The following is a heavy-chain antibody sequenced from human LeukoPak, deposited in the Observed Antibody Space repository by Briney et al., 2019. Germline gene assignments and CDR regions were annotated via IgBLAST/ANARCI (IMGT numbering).Heavy chain of an antibody. CDR2: ISENGGGA. Sequence: GGSLRLSCAASGFTFSNYVMGWVRQAQGKGLEWVSAISENGGGADYADSVRGRFTISRDNAKNSLYLQMNSLRAEDTAVYYCARACYYDSSGYCHDAFDIWGQGTMVTVSS. V-gene: IGHV3-23*01. CDR3: ARACYYDSSGYCHDAFDI. CDR1: GFTFSNYV. D-gene: IGHD3-22*01. J-gene: IGHJ3*02.